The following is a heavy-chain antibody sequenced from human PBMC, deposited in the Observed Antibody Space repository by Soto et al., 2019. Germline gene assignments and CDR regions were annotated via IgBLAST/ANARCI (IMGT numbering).Heavy chain of an antibody. J-gene: IGHJ4*02. Sequence: PSETLSLTCTVSDGSVSSGSYYWSWIRQPPGKGLEWIGYIYSSGSTLYNPSLKSRVIISVDTSMNQFSLKLSSVTAADTAVYYCARDSVAFFDSWGQGTLVTVS. CDR2: IYSSGST. CDR1: DGSVSSGSYY. CDR3: ARDSVAFFDS. D-gene: IGHD2-15*01. V-gene: IGHV4-61*01.